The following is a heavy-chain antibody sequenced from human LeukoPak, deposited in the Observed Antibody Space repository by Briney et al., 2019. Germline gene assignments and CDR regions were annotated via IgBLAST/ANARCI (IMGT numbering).Heavy chain of an antibody. J-gene: IGHJ4*02. CDR1: GFTFINYN. CDR2: ITSSGTFL. CDR3: ARDRNYDDNSTIR. V-gene: IGHV3-21*01. D-gene: IGHD4-23*01. Sequence: GGSLRLSCAASGFTFINYNMIWVRQAPGKGLEWVSSITSSGTFLYYADSVKGRFTVTKDNARNSLYLHMNSLRAEDTAVYYCARDRNYDDNSTIRWGQGTLVTVSS.